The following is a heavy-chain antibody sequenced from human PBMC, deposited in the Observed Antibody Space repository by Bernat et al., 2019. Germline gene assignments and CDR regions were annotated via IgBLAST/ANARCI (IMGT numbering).Heavy chain of an antibody. J-gene: IGHJ4*02. V-gene: IGHV3-48*04. Sequence: EVQLVESGGGLVQPGGSLRLSCAASGFTFSSYAMSWVRQAPGKGLEWVSYISSSSSYTNYADSVKGRFTISRDNAKNSLYLQMNSLRAEDTAVYYCARDGTDTVNDYWGQGTLVTVSS. CDR3: ARDGTDTVNDY. D-gene: IGHD4-17*01. CDR2: ISSSSSYT. CDR1: GFTFSSYA.